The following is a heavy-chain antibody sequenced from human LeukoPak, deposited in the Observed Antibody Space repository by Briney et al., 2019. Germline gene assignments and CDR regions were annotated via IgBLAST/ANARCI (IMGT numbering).Heavy chain of an antibody. CDR3: AKDGTLELFAMALDAFDI. CDR2: ISYDGSNK. J-gene: IGHJ3*02. D-gene: IGHD1-7*01. V-gene: IGHV3-30*18. CDR1: GFTFSSYG. Sequence: GGSLRLSCAASGFTFSSYGMHWVRQAPGKGLEWVAVISYDGSNKYYADSVKGRFTISRDNSKNTLYLQMNSLRAEDTAVYYCAKDGTLELFAMALDAFDIWGQGTMVTVSS.